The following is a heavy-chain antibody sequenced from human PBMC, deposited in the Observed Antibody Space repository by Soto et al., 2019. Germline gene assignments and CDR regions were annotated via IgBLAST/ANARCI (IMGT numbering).Heavy chain of an antibody. CDR1: GGSISSYY. CDR2: IYYSGST. Sequence: SETLSLTCTVSGGSISSYYWSWIRQPPGKGLEWIGYIYYSGSTNYNPSLKSRVTISVDTSKNQFSLKLSSVTAADTAVYYCARAGRRRPAYGMDVWGQGTTVTVSS. V-gene: IGHV4-59*01. J-gene: IGHJ6*02. CDR3: ARAGRRRPAYGMDV. D-gene: IGHD2-15*01.